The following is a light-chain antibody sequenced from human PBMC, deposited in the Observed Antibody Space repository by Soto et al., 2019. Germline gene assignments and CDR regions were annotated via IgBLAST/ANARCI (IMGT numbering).Light chain of an antibody. V-gene: IGKV3-15*01. CDR3: QQYNNFWT. CDR1: QSVSSN. Sequence: EIVMTQSPATLSVSPGETATLSCRASQSVSSNLAWYQQKPGQAPRLLIYGASTRATDIPARFSGSGSGTEFTLTVSSLQSEDFAVYYCQQYNNFWTFGQGNKVEIK. J-gene: IGKJ1*01. CDR2: GAS.